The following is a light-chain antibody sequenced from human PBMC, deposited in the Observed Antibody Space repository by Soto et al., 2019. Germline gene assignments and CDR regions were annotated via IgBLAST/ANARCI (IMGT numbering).Light chain of an antibody. CDR2: DAS. J-gene: IGKJ2*01. Sequence: EIVLTQSPATLSLSPGERATLSCRASQSVSNSLVWFQQKPGQAPRLLIYDASNRATDIPARFSGSGSRTDFTLTISSLEPEDLAVYYCQQRRNWSRTFGQGTQLEIK. CDR1: QSVSNS. V-gene: IGKV3-11*01. CDR3: QQRRNWSRT.